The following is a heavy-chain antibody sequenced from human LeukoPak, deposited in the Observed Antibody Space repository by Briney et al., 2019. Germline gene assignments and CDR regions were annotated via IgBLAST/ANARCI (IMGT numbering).Heavy chain of an antibody. Sequence: ASVTVSFKVSGYTLTELCMYWVGQARGKGGEGMGGFGAGHGERIYSQKLQGRVTMTEDTSIDTASMALSSLRSEDTAVSYCATDRVGYCSGGTSSSRSSALDYWGQGTLVTVSS. CDR2: FGAGHGER. CDR3: ATDRVGYCSGGTSSSRSSALDY. J-gene: IGHJ4*02. CDR1: GYTLTELC. V-gene: IGHV1-24*01. D-gene: IGHD2-15*01.